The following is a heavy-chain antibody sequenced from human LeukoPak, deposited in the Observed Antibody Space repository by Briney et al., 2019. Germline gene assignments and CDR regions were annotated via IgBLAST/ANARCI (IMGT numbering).Heavy chain of an antibody. J-gene: IGHJ4*02. D-gene: IGHD6-13*01. V-gene: IGHV1-69*06. CDR3: ANHPGAAADPL. CDR1: GGTFSSYA. Sequence: GASVKVSCKASGGTFSSYAISWVRQAPGQGLEWMGGIIPIFGTANYAQKFQGRVTITADKSTSTAYMELSSLRSEDTAVYYCANHPGAAADPLWGQGTLVTVSS. CDR2: IIPIFGTA.